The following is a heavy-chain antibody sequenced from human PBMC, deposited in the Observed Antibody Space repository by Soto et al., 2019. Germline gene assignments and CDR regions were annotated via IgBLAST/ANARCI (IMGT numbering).Heavy chain of an antibody. CDR1: EFTFSSYG. CDR2: IWYDGSNK. Sequence: QLQLVESGGGVVQPGRSLRLSCAASEFTFSSYGMHWVRQAPGKGLEWVAVIWYDGSNKYYADSVKGRFTISRDNSKNTLYLQMNSLRAEDTAVYYCARGNHYYDSSPGGYWGQGTLVTVSS. D-gene: IGHD3-22*01. J-gene: IGHJ4*02. V-gene: IGHV3-33*01. CDR3: ARGNHYYDSSPGGY.